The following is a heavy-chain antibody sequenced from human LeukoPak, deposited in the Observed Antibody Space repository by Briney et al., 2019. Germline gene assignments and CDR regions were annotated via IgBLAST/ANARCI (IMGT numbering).Heavy chain of an antibody. CDR1: GFTFSSYS. Sequence: GGSLRLSGAASGFTFSSYSMNWVRQAPGKGLEWVSYISSSSSTIYYADSVKGRFTISRDNAKDSLYLQMNSLRAEDTAVYYCARGESAYFDYWGQGTLVTVSS. V-gene: IGHV3-48*01. CDR2: ISSSSSTI. D-gene: IGHD1-26*01. J-gene: IGHJ4*02. CDR3: ARGESAYFDY.